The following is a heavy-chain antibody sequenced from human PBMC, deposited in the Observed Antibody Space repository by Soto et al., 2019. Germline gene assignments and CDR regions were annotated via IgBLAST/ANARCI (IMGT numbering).Heavy chain of an antibody. CDR1: GGTFSSYA. CDR3: ARVEAYCGGDCYLSYYYGMDV. D-gene: IGHD2-21*02. J-gene: IGHJ6*02. CDR2: IIPIFGTA. Sequence: QVQLVQSGAEVKKPGSSVKVSCKASGGTFSSYAISWVRQAPGQGLEWMGGIIPIFGTANYAQKFQGSVTITADESPSTAYMELSSLRSEDTAVYYCARVEAYCGGDCYLSYYYGMDVWGQGTTVTVSS. V-gene: IGHV1-69*01.